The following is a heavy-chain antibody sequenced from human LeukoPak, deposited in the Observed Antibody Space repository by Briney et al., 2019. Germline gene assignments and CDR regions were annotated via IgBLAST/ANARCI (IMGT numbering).Heavy chain of an antibody. CDR1: GFTVSSNY. D-gene: IGHD2-15*01. V-gene: IGHV3-66*02. Sequence: GGSLRLSCAASGFTVSSNYMSWVRQAPGKGLEWVSVIYSCGSTYYADSVKGRFTISRDNSKNTLYLQMNSLRAEDTAVYYCASSGYCSGGSCYSSFDYWGQGTLVTVSS. CDR3: ASSGYCSGGSCYSSFDY. CDR2: IYSCGST. J-gene: IGHJ4*02.